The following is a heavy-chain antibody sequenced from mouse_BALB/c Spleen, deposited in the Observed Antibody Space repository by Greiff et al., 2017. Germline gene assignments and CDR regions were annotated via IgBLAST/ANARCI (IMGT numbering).Heavy chain of an antibody. CDR2: ISNLAYSI. V-gene: IGHV5-15*02. Sequence: EVQWVESGGGLVQPGGSRKLSCAASGFTFSDYGMAWVRQAPGKGPEWVAFISNLAYSIYYADTVTGRFTISRENAKNTLYLEMSSLRSEDTAMYYCARAYGSSSWFAYWGQGTLVTVSA. D-gene: IGHD1-1*01. CDR1: GFTFSDYG. CDR3: ARAYGSSSWFAY. J-gene: IGHJ3*01.